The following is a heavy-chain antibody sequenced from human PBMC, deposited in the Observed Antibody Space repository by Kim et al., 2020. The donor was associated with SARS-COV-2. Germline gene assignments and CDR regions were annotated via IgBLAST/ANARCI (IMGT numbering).Heavy chain of an antibody. CDR1: GFTFSSYW. J-gene: IGHJ4*01. Sequence: GGSLRLSCAASGFTFSSYWMHWVRQAPGKGLVWVSRINSDGSSTSYADSVKGRFTISRDNAKNTLYLQMNSLRAEDTAVYYCARGYCSGGSCSIDYWGQEPWSPSPQ. V-gene: IGHV3-74*01. CDR2: INSDGSST. D-gene: IGHD2-15*01. CDR3: ARGYCSGGSCSIDY.